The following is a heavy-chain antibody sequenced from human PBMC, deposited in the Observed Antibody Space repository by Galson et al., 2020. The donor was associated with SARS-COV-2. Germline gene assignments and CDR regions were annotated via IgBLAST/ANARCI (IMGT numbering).Heavy chain of an antibody. V-gene: IGHV3-30-3*02. CDR2: ISYDGSTK. J-gene: IGHJ6*03. Sequence: GESLKISCAASGFTFSFNAIHWVRQAPGKGLEWVAGISYDGSTKNYADSVKGRFTISRDNSKNSLYMQMNSLRVEETAVYYCAKSGNQYFYYMCVWGKGTTVSFAS. D-gene: IGHD1-1*01. CDR3: AKSGNQYFYYMCV. CDR1: GFTFSFNA.